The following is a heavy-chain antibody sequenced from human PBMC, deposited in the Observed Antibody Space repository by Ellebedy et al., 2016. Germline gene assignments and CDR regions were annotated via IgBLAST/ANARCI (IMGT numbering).Heavy chain of an antibody. CDR3: ARDGSEWSRDY. J-gene: IGHJ4*02. V-gene: IGHV3-48*02. CDR2: ISPSSGSTI. D-gene: IGHD3-3*01. CDR1: GFTFTSYS. Sequence: GGSLRLXCLVPGFTFTSYSMKWVRQTPGKGLEWVSYISPSSGSTIYYADSVKGRFTISRDNAKNSVYLQMNSLRDEDTAVYYCARDGSEWSRDYWGQGTLVTVSS.